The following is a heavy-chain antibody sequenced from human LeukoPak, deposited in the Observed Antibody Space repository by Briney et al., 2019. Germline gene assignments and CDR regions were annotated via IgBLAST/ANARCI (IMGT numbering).Heavy chain of an antibody. D-gene: IGHD3-10*01. CDR1: GFTFSSYA. CDR3: AKRWSGYCGSGSYFS. Sequence: PGGSLRLSCAASGFTFSSYAMSWVRQAPGKGLEWVSAISGSGGSTYYADSVKGRFTISRDNSKNTLYLQMNSLRAEDTAVYYCAKRWSGYCGSGSYFSWGQGTLVTVSS. V-gene: IGHV3-23*01. CDR2: ISGSGGST. J-gene: IGHJ4*02.